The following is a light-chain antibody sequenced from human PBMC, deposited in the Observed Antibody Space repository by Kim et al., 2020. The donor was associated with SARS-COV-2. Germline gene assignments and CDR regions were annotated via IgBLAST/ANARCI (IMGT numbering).Light chain of an antibody. V-gene: IGLV2-14*03. CDR1: SSDVGGYNY. Sequence: QSALTQPASVSGSPGQSITISCTGTSSDVGGYNYVSWYQQNPYKAPKLMIYDVNKRPSGVSNRFSGSKSGNTASLTISGLQAEDEADYYCSSYTSSRTYVFGTGTKVTVL. CDR2: DVN. CDR3: SSYTSSRTYV. J-gene: IGLJ1*01.